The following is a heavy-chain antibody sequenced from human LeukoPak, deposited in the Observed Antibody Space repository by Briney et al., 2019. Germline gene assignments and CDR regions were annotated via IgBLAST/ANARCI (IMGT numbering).Heavy chain of an antibody. Sequence: GGSLRLSCAASGFTFSSHWMHWVRHAPGKGLVWISRIVNDGSGATYVDSVKGRFTTSRDNAKNTLYLQMNSLRAEDTAVYYCARLPVVVVAAPVVYFDYWGQGTLVTVSS. J-gene: IGHJ4*02. CDR2: IVNDGSGA. D-gene: IGHD2-15*01. CDR1: GFTFSSHW. CDR3: ARLPVVVVAAPVVYFDY. V-gene: IGHV3-74*01.